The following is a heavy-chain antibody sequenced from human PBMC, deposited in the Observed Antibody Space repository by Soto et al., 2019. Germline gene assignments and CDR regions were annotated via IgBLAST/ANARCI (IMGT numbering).Heavy chain of an antibody. J-gene: IGHJ4*02. CDR3: ATMNGYFEY. D-gene: IGHD3-22*01. CDR2: ITATGDRT. CDR1: GFRFSSYS. Sequence: GRSLRLSCADSGFRFSSYSMGWVRQTPGKGLEWVAAITATGDRTYYADSVTGRFTISRDNSKKTHYLQMTSLRAEDTAMYYCATMNGYFEYWGQGT. V-gene: IGHV3-23*01.